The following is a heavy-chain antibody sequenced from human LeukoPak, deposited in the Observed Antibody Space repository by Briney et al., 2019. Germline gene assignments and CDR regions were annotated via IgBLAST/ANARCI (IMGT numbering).Heavy chain of an antibody. CDR3: ARGFLGVPRNWHFDL. CDR2: IYYSGST. Sequence: SETLSLTCTVSGGSISSGGYYWSWIRQHPGKGLEWIGYIYYSGSTYYNPSLKSRVTISVDTSKNQFSLKLSSVTAADTAVYYCARGFLGVPRNWHFDLWGRGTLVTVSS. V-gene: IGHV4-31*03. J-gene: IGHJ2*01. D-gene: IGHD1-26*01. CDR1: GGSISSGGYY.